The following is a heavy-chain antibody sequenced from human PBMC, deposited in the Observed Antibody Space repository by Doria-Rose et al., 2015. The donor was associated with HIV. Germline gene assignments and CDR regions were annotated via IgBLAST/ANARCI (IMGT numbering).Heavy chain of an antibody. Sequence: VQLLESGGGLVQSGGSLRLSCAASGFTFSSHWMTWVRQAPGKGLEWVANIKQDGSEEYYVDSVKGRFTISRDNAENSLYLHLNSLIIDDTAIYYCAREVGPRLDPWGRGTLVTVSS. J-gene: IGHJ5*02. CDR1: GFTFSSHW. V-gene: IGHV3-7*05. CDR2: IKQDGSEE. CDR3: AREVGPRLDP. D-gene: IGHD1-26*01.